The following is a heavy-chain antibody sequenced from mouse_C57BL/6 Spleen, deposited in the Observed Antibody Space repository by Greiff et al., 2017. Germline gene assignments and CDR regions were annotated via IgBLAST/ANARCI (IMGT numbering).Heavy chain of an antibody. CDR3: ASYEVTY. CDR1: GYTFTSYW. J-gene: IGHJ3*01. CDR2: IDPSDSYT. Sequence: VQLQQPGAELVMPGASVKLSCKASGYTFTSYWMHWVKPRPGQGLEWIGEIDPSDSYTNYNQKFKGKSTLTVDKSSSTAYMQLSSLTSEDSAVYYCASYEVTYWGQGTLVTVSA. D-gene: IGHD2-12*01. V-gene: IGHV1-69*01.